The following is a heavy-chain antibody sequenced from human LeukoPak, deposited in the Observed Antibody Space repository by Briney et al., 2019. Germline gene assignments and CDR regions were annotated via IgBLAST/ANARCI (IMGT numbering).Heavy chain of an antibody. D-gene: IGHD6-13*01. J-gene: IGHJ4*02. CDR1: GFTFAGYT. CDR2: ITYDGSTK. CDR3: AKDKSIAAADYYFDY. V-gene: IGHV3-30*04. Sequence: GGSLRLSCAASGFTFAGYTMHWVRQAPGKGLEWATLITYDGSTKYYADSVKGRFTISRDNSKNTLYLQMNSLRAEDTAVYYCAKDKSIAAADYYFDYWGQGTLVTVSS.